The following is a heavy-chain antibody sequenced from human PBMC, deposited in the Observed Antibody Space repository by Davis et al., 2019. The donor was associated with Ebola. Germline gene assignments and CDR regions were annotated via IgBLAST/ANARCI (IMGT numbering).Heavy chain of an antibody. CDR2: ISVYNGNT. J-gene: IGHJ4*02. V-gene: IGHV1-18*01. CDR1: GYTFTNYG. CDR3: ARGPPTASRRATENPFDY. Sequence: ASVKVSCKASGYTFTNYGISWVRQAPGQGLEWMGWISVYNGNTNYAQKLQGRVTMTTDTSTTTAYMELRSLRSDDTAVYYCARGPPTASRRATENPFDYWGQGTLVTVSS.